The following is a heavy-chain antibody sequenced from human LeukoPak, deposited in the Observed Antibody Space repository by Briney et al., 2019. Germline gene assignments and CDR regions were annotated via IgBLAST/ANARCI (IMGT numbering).Heavy chain of an antibody. CDR2: IYHSGST. CDR1: GGSISSGGYS. V-gene: IGHV4-30-2*01. J-gene: IGHJ5*02. Sequence: SETLSLTCAVSGGSISSGGYSWSWIRQPPGKGLEWIGYIYHSGSTYYNPSLKSRVTISVDRSKNQFSLKLSSVTAADTAVYYCAREGDSSGYYNWFDPWGQGTLVIVSS. D-gene: IGHD3-22*01. CDR3: AREGDSSGYYNWFDP.